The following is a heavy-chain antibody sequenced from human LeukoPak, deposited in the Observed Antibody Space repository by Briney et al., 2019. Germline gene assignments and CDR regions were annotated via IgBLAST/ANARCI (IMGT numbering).Heavy chain of an antibody. J-gene: IGHJ3*02. CDR3: ARGRFGELSVATFDI. CDR2: IYSGGST. Sequence: PGGSLRLSCAASGFTVSSNYMSWVRQAPGKGLEWVSLIYSGGSTYYADSVKGRFTISRDNSKNTLYLQMNSLRAEDTVVYYCARGRFGELSVATFDIWGQGTMVTVSS. CDR1: GFTVSSNY. D-gene: IGHD3-10*01. V-gene: IGHV3-66*01.